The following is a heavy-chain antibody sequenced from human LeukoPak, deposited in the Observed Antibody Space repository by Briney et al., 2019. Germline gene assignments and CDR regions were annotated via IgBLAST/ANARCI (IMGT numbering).Heavy chain of an antibody. CDR1: GYTFTSYY. CDR3: ARDVEYSSGWSAFDI. V-gene: IGHV1-46*01. CDR2: LNPSGGST. D-gene: IGHD6-19*01. Sequence: GASVKLSCKASGYTFTSYYMHCVPQAPGQGLEWMGILNPSGGSTSYAQKFQGRVTMTRDMSTSTVYMALSSLRSEDTAVYYCARDVEYSSGWSAFDIWGQGTMVTVSS. J-gene: IGHJ3*02.